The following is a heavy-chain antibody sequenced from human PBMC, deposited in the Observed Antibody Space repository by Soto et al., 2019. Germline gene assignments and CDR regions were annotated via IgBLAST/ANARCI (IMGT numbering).Heavy chain of an antibody. Sequence: QITLKESGPTLVKPTQTLTLTCTFSGFSLSTSGVGVGWIRQPPGKALEWLALIYWDDDKRYSPSLKSRLTITKDTSKNPVVLTMTNMDPVDTATYYCAHTSMVRGVRYFDYWGQGTLVTVSS. V-gene: IGHV2-5*02. D-gene: IGHD3-10*01. CDR1: GFSLSTSGVG. CDR2: IYWDDDK. CDR3: AHTSMVRGVRYFDY. J-gene: IGHJ4*02.